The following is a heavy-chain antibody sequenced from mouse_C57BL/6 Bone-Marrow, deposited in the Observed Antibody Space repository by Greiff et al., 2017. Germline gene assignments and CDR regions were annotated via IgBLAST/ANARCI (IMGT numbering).Heavy chain of an antibody. CDR1: GYTFTSYW. D-gene: IGHD2-5*01. CDR3: ERRESKYVDLDYFDY. V-gene: IGHV1-64*01. Sequence: VQLQQPGAELVKPGASVKLSCKASGYTFTSYWMHWVKQRPGQGLEWIGMIHPNGGSTNYNEKFKSKATLTVDKSSSTAYMQLSSLTSEDSAVYYCERRESKYVDLDYFDYGGKGTTRTVSS. J-gene: IGHJ2*01. CDR2: IHPNGGST.